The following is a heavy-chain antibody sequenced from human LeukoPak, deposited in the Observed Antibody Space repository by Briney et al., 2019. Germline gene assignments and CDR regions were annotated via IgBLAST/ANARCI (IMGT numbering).Heavy chain of an antibody. J-gene: IGHJ6*03. CDR3: AKHCGGDCPAYYMDV. D-gene: IGHD2-21*01. CDR1: GFTFSNYG. CDR2: ISGSGGST. V-gene: IGHV3-23*01. Sequence: GGSLRLSCAASGFTFSNYGMHWVRQAPGKGLERVSAISGSGGSTYYADSVKGRFTISRDNSKNTLYLQMNSLRAEDTAVYYCAKHCGGDCPAYYMDVWGKGTTVTVSS.